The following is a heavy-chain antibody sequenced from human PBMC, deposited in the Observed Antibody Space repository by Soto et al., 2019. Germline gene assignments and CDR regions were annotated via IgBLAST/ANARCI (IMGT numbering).Heavy chain of an antibody. J-gene: IGHJ4*02. Sequence: SVKVSFKASGGPFSSYAISWVRQAPGQGLEWMGGIIPIFGTANYAQKFQGRVTITADESTSTAYMELSSLRSEDTAVYYCARTPGYCTNGVCYRDYFDYWGQGTMVTVSS. V-gene: IGHV1-69*13. CDR2: IIPIFGTA. CDR1: GGPFSSYA. CDR3: ARTPGYCTNGVCYRDYFDY. D-gene: IGHD2-8*01.